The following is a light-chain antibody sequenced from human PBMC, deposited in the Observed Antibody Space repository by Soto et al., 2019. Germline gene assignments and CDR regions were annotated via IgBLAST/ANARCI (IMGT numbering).Light chain of an antibody. V-gene: IGKV1-17*03. CDR3: RQHNSYPWK. Sequence: DIQVTQSPSAMSASVGDRVTITCRASQDISHYLAWFQQKPGKVPKRRIFAVSNLESGVPSRFRSSGSGTEFTLTITSLQPEDFATYYFRQHNSYPWKFGQGTKVEIK. CDR1: QDISHY. CDR2: AVS. J-gene: IGKJ1*01.